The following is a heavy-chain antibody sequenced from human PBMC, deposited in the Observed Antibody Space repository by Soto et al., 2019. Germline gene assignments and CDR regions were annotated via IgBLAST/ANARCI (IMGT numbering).Heavy chain of an antibody. CDR1: GFTFGSHA. CDR3: AKRWYCSRTSCYGFDY. V-gene: IGHV3-23*01. J-gene: IGHJ4*02. CDR2: ISDGAEST. Sequence: GGSLRLSCAASGFTFGSHAMSWVRQAPGKGLEWVSAISDGAESTYYTDSVKGRFTISRDNSKNMLYLQMNSLRAEDTAVYYCAKRWYCSRTSCYGFDYWGQGALVTVSS. D-gene: IGHD2-2*01.